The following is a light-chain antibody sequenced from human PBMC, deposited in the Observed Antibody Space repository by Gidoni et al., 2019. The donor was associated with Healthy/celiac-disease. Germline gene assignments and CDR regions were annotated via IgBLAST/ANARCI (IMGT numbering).Light chain of an antibody. Sequence: DIQMTQSPSTLSASVGDRVTITCRASQSISSWLAWYQQQPGKAPKLLIYKASSLERGVPSRFIGSGSGTEFTLTISSLQPDDFATYYCQQYNSYSPLTFGGGTKVEIK. J-gene: IGKJ4*01. V-gene: IGKV1-5*03. CDR2: KAS. CDR3: QQYNSYSPLT. CDR1: QSISSW.